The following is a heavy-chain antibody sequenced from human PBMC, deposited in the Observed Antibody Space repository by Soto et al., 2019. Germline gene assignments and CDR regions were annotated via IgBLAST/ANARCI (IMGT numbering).Heavy chain of an antibody. CDR3: ARDHLWAFDY. J-gene: IGHJ4*02. V-gene: IGHV3-48*02. Sequence: AVGSLRLSCAASGFSFSVYSMNWVRQAPGKGLEWVSYINGRDGAINYVDSVKGRFTISIDIAKNSLYLQMNSLRDEDTAVYFCARDHLWAFDYWGQGVLVTVSS. D-gene: IGHD3-3*02. CDR1: GFSFSVYS. CDR2: INGRDGAI.